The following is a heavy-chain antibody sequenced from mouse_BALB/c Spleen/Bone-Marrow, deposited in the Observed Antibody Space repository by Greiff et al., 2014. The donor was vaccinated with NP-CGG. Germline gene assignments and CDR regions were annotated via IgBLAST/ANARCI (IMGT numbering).Heavy chain of an antibody. CDR2: ISYSGST. D-gene: IGHD2-4*01. Sequence: EVKLQESGPSLVKPSQTLSLTCSVTGDSITSGYWNWIRKFPGNKLEYMGYISYSGSTYYNPSLKSRISITRDTSKNQYYLQLNSVTTEDTATYYCARWGDYDGYFDVWGAGTTVTVSS. J-gene: IGHJ1*01. CDR1: GDSITSGY. V-gene: IGHV3-8*02. CDR3: ARWGDYDGYFDV.